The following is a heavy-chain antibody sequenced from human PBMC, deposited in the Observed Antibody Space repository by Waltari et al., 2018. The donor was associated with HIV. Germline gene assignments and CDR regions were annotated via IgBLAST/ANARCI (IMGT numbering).Heavy chain of an antibody. J-gene: IGHJ4*02. CDR3: ARDSVVVPAAPGY. V-gene: IGHV4-34*01. CDR2: INHSGST. D-gene: IGHD2-2*01. Sequence: QVQLQQWGAGLLKPSETLSLTCAVYGGSFSGYYWSWIRQPPGKGLEWIGEINHSGSTNYNPSLKSRVTISGDTSKNQFSLKLSSVTAADTAVYYCARDSVVVPAAPGYWGQGTLVTVSS. CDR1: GGSFSGYY.